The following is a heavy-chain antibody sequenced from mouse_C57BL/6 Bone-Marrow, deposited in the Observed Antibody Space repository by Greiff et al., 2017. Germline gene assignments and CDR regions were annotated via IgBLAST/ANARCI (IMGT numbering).Heavy chain of an antibody. CDR3: VKADCYYDWVWFAY. V-gene: IGHV7-4*01. Sequence: EVMLVESGGGLVQPGASLRLSCAASGFTFTDYYMSWVRQPPGKAPEWLALIRHKANGYTTEYPASVKGRFTISRYNSQNILYLQMTTLSAEYSATYYCVKADCYYDWVWFAYWGQGTLVTVSA. CDR1: GFTFTDYY. CDR2: IRHKANGYTT. J-gene: IGHJ3*01. D-gene: IGHD1-1*01.